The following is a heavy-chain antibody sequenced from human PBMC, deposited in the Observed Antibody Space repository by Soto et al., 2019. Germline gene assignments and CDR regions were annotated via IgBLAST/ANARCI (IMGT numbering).Heavy chain of an antibody. Sequence: ASVKVSCKASGYTFTSYAMHWVRQAPGQGLEWMGWINGYNGNTDYPQKLQGRVTMTTDTSTSTAYMELRSLRSDDTAVYYCAREGSAPYYYYGMDVWGQGTTVTVSS. D-gene: IGHD6-19*01. V-gene: IGHV1-18*01. CDR2: INGYNGNT. CDR1: GYTFTSYA. J-gene: IGHJ6*02. CDR3: AREGSAPYYYYGMDV.